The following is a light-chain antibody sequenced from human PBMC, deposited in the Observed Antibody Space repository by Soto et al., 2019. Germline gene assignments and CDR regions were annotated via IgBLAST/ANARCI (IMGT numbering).Light chain of an antibody. J-gene: IGKJ1*01. CDR2: LGS. CDR3: LQTVQAPWT. V-gene: IGKV2-28*01. Sequence: IVVTQSPLSLPVTPGEPASVSCRSSQSLLHSNGYNYLDWYLQKPGQSPQLLIYLGSNRASGVPDRFSGSGSGTDFTLSISRVEAEDAGVYYCLQTVQAPWTFGQGTKVEIK. CDR1: QSLLHSNGYNY.